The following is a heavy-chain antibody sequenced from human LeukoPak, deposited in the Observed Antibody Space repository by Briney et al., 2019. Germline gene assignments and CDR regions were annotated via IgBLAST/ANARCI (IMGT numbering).Heavy chain of an antibody. Sequence: PSETLSLTCTVSGGSISSSSYYWGWIRQPPGKGLEWIGSIYYSGSTYSNPSLKSRVTISVDTSKNQFSLKLSSVTAADTAVYYCARGRAWIQLSLDYWGQGTLVTVSS. CDR1: GGSISSSSYY. D-gene: IGHD5-18*01. CDR3: ARGRAWIQLSLDY. J-gene: IGHJ4*02. V-gene: IGHV4-39*01. CDR2: IYYSGST.